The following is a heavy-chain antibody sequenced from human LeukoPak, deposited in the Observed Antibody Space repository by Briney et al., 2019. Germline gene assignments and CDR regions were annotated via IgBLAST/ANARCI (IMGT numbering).Heavy chain of an antibody. J-gene: IGHJ2*01. CDR2: ISSGGSST. CDR3: ARDTGEYFDL. V-gene: IGHV3-74*01. Sequence: GGSLRLSCAASGFTFSGYWLHWVRQPPGKGPVWVSRISSGGSSTTYADSVKGRVTISRDNAKNTLYLQMISLRAEDTAVYYCARDTGEYFDLWGRGTLVTVSS. CDR1: GFTFSGYW. D-gene: IGHD2-21*01.